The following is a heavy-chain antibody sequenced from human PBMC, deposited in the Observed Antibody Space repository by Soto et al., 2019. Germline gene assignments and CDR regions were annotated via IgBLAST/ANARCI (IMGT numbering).Heavy chain of an antibody. J-gene: IGHJ6*03. D-gene: IGHD6-6*01. V-gene: IGHV1-69*04. Sequence: PGESLKIFCKASGGTFSSYTIIWVRQAPGQGLEWMGRIIPILGIANYAQKFQGRVTTTADKSTSTAYMELSSLRSEDTAVYYCAREQLVLYYYYMDVWGKGTTVTVSS. CDR1: GGTFSSYT. CDR2: IIPILGIA. CDR3: AREQLVLYYYYMDV.